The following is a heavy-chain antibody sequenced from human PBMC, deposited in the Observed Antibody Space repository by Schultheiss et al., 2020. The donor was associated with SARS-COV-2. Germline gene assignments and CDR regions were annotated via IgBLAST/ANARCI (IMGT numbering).Heavy chain of an antibody. CDR2: IDWDDDK. J-gene: IGHJ4*02. CDR1: GFSLSNARMG. V-gene: IGHV2-70*11. D-gene: IGHD2-8*01. CDR3: ARLSRPGLIDY. Sequence: SGPTLVKPTETLTLTCTVSGFSLSNARMGVSWIRQPPGKALEWLARIDWDDDKYYSTSLKTRLTISKDTSKNQVVLTMTNMDPVDTATYYCARLSRPGLIDYWGQGTLVTVSS.